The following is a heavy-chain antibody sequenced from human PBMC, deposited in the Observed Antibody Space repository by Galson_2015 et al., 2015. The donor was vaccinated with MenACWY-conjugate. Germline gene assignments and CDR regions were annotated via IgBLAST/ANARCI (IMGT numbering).Heavy chain of an antibody. V-gene: IGHV3-7*01. J-gene: IGHJ3*01. CDR1: GFTFSNSW. D-gene: IGHD6-19*01. CDR3: ARAKEQWLSKTFDF. Sequence: SLKLSCATSGFTFSNSWMGWVRQAPGKGLEWVANINQDGSRIYYVEKVKGRFIITRDNSTNSMFLQMNSLRAEDTALYYCARAKEQWLSKTFDFWGQGTMVTVSS. CDR2: INQDGSRI.